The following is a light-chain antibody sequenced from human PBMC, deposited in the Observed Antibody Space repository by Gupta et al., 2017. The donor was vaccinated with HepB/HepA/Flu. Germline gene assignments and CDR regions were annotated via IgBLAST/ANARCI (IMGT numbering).Light chain of an antibody. V-gene: IGLV2-23*02. Sequence: LTQPASVSGSPGQSITISCTGTSSDVGTYNLVSWYQQHPGKAPKLIIYEVSKWPSGVSNRFSGSKSGNTASLTISGLQAEDEADYYCCSYAGSTNVVFGGGTQLTVL. CDR3: CSYAGSTNVV. CDR2: EVS. CDR1: SSDVGTYNL. J-gene: IGLJ7*01.